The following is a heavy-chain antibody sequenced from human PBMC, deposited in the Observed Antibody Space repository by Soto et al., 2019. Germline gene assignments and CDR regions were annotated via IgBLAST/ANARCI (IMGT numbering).Heavy chain of an antibody. V-gene: IGHV1-69*13. J-gene: IGHJ5*02. D-gene: IGHD2-15*01. CDR2: IIPIFGTA. CDR1: VGTFSSYA. CDR3: ARENLRDIVVVVAATSGWFDP. Sequence: SVKVSCKASVGTFSSYAISCVRQAPGQGLEWMGGIIPIFGTANYAQKFQGRVTITADESTSTAYMELSSLRSEDTAVYYCARENLRDIVVVVAATSGWFDPWGQGTLVTV.